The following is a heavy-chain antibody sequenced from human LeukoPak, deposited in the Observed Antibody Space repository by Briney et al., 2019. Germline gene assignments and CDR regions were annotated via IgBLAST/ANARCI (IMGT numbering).Heavy chain of an antibody. V-gene: IGHV4-59*11. Sequence: SETLSLTCTVSGGSISSHFWSWIRQPPGNGLEWIGYIYNSGTTNYNPSLKSRVTMSVDTSKNQFSLKLSSVTAADTAVYYCARDGDYSESGYDNWFDPWGQGTLVTVSS. D-gene: IGHD4-11*01. CDR2: IYNSGTT. J-gene: IGHJ5*02. CDR1: GGSISSHF. CDR3: ARDGDYSESGYDNWFDP.